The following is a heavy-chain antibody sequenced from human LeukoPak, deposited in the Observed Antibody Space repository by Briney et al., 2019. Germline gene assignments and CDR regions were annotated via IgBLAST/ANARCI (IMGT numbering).Heavy chain of an antibody. J-gene: IGHJ4*02. CDR2: IKQDGSQT. V-gene: IGHV3-7*01. CDR3: ARDRDSSWYPYFES. Sequence: PGGSLRLSCVASGFTISGSFMSWVRQVPGEGLEWVTNIKQDGSQTYYIDSVKGRFTISRDNAKNSVYLQVNSLRVEDTAVYYCARDRDSSWYPYFESWGQGTLVTVSS. CDR1: GFTISGSF. D-gene: IGHD6-13*01.